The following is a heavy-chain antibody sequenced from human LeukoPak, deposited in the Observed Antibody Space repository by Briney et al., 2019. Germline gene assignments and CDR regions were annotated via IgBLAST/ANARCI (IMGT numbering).Heavy chain of an antibody. Sequence: GGSLRLSCAASGFTVSSNYMSWVRQAPGQGLEWVSVIYSGGSTYYADSVRGRFTISRDNSKSTLSLQMNSLRAEDTAIYYCATYRQVLLPFESWGQGTLVTVSS. CDR1: GFTVSSNY. CDR2: IYSGGST. CDR3: ATYRQVLLPFES. J-gene: IGHJ4*02. V-gene: IGHV3-53*01. D-gene: IGHD2-8*02.